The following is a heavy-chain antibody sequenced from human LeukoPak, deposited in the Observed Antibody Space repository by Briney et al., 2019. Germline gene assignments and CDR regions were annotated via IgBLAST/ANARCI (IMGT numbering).Heavy chain of an antibody. D-gene: IGHD1-26*01. CDR2: ISGSGGST. J-gene: IGHJ3*01. CDR3: VKRIVGTKD. V-gene: IGHV3-23*01. CDR1: GFIFSSYA. Sequence: GGSLRLSCAASGFIFSSYAMSWVRQAPGKGLEWVSMISGSGGSTFYADSVKGRFTISRDNSKSTLYMEMKSLRAEDTAVYYCVKRIVGTKDWGQGTTVTVSS.